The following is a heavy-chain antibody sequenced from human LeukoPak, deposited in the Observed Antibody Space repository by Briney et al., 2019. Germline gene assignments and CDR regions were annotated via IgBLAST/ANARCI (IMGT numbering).Heavy chain of an antibody. V-gene: IGHV4-34*01. CDR1: GGSFSGYY. CDR2: INHSGST. Sequence: PSETLSLTCAVYGGSFSGYYWSWIRQPPGKGLEWIGEINHSGSTNYNPSLKSRVTISVDMSKNQFSLKLSSVTAADTAVYYCARGLKMYYPPLYYFDYWGQGTLVTVSS. D-gene: IGHD2-8*01. CDR3: ARGLKMYYPPLYYFDY. J-gene: IGHJ4*02.